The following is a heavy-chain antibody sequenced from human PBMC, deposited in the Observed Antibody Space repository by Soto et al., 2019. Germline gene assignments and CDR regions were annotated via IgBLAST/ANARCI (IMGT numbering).Heavy chain of an antibody. J-gene: IGHJ6*02. D-gene: IGHD6-13*01. CDR2: IDWDDDK. Sequence: SGPTLVNPTQTLTLTCTFSGFSLSTSGMCVSWIRQPPGKALEWLALIDWDDDKYYSTSLKTRLTISKDTSKNQVVLTMTNMDPVDTATYYCARATYSSSWRGYYYYGMDVWAQGTSVPVS. V-gene: IGHV2-70*01. CDR3: ARATYSSSWRGYYYYGMDV. CDR1: GFSLSTSGMC.